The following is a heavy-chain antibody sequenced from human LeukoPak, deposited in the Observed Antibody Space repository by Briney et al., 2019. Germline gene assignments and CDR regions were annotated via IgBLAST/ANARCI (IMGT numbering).Heavy chain of an antibody. J-gene: IGHJ4*02. CDR1: GFTFSSYA. CDR2: ISGSGGST. CDR3: AGTSRWNWGLDY. V-gene: IGHV3-23*01. Sequence: PGGSLRLSCAASGFTFSSYAMSWVRQAPGKGLEWVSAISGSGGSTYYADSVKGRFTISRDNSKNTLYLQMHSLKADDTAVYYCAGTSRWNWGLDYWGQGTLVTVSS. D-gene: IGHD7-27*01.